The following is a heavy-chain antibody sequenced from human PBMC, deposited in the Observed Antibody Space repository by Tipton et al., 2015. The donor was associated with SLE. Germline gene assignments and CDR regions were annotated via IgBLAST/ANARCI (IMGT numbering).Heavy chain of an antibody. CDR1: GVSISRGSYF. J-gene: IGHJ2*01. V-gene: IGHV4-61*09. CDR2: IFSTGIT. Sequence: TLSLTCSVSGVSISRGSYFWTWIRQPAGKGLEWVGHIFSTGITDYNPSLKSRVSISADTSKNQFSVKLSSVTAADTAIYYCARVWSGYSSSYFDLWGRGTLVTVSS. D-gene: IGHD3-3*01. CDR3: ARVWSGYSSSYFDL.